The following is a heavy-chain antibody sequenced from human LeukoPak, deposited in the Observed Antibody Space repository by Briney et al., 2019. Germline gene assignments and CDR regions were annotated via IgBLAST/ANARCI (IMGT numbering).Heavy chain of an antibody. Sequence: GGSLRLSCAASGFTFSSYAMHWVRQAPGKGLEWVAVISYDGSNKYYADSVKGRFTISRDNSKNTLYLQMNSLRAEDTAVYYCARAGMVRGVLVDYWGQGTLVTVSS. CDR1: GFTFSSYA. CDR2: ISYDGSNK. V-gene: IGHV3-30-3*01. J-gene: IGHJ4*02. D-gene: IGHD3-10*01. CDR3: ARAGMVRGVLVDY.